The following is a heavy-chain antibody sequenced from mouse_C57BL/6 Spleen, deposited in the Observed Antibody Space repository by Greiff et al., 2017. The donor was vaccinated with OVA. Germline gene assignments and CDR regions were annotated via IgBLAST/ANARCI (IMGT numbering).Heavy chain of an antibody. CDR3: ARGVITTVVAPFDY. D-gene: IGHD1-1*01. CDR1: GYTFTSYW. CDR2: IYPGSGST. J-gene: IGHJ2*01. V-gene: IGHV1-55*01. Sequence: VQLQQPGAELVKPGASVKMSCKASGYTFTSYWITWVKQRPGQGLEWIGDIYPGSGSTTYNEKFKSKATLTVDTSSSTAYMQLSSLTSEDSAVYYCARGVITTVVAPFDYWGQGTTLTVSS.